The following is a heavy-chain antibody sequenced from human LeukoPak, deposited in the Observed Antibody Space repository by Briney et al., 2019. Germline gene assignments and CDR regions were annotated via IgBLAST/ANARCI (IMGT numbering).Heavy chain of an antibody. CDR2: IYTSGSTSGST. D-gene: IGHD3-3*01. Sequence: SETLSLTCSVSGGYISSYYWSWIRQPAGKGLHWIGRIYTSGSTSGSTSYNPSLKCRVTMSVDTSKNQFSLKLISVTAADTAVYYCAREYYDFWSGYYTNVYYFDYWGQGTLVTVSS. V-gene: IGHV4-4*07. J-gene: IGHJ4*02. CDR1: GGYISSYY. CDR3: AREYYDFWSGYYTNVYYFDY.